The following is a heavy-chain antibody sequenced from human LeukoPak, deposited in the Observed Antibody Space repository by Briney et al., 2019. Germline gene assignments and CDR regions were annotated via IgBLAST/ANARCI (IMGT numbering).Heavy chain of an antibody. Sequence: PSETLSLTCSASGESVTGRFCSWVRQPPGKGLEWIGYFYYGGSTLYNPSLKSRATISVDTSKNQFSLKLSSVTAADTAVYYCARGRRGDIVDYWGQGTLVTVSS. V-gene: IGHV4-59*02. D-gene: IGHD2-15*01. CDR3: ARGRRGDIVDY. CDR1: GESVTGRF. J-gene: IGHJ4*02. CDR2: FYYGGST.